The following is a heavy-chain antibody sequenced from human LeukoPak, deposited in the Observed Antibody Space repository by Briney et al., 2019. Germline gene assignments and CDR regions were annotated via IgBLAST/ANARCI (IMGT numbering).Heavy chain of an antibody. CDR2: ISSSSSYI. CDR1: GFTFSSYS. J-gene: IGHJ6*03. CDR3: AGDYTTADDYYYYMDV. V-gene: IGHV3-21*01. D-gene: IGHD4-17*01. Sequence: GGSLRLSCAASGFTFSSYSMNWVRQAPGKGLEWVSSISSSSSYIYYADSVKGRFTISRDNAKHSLYLQMTSLRAEDTAVYYCAGDYTTADDYYYYMDVWGKGTTVTVSS.